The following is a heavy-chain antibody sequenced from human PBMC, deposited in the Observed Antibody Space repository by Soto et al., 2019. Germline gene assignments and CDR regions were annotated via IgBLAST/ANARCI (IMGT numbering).Heavy chain of an antibody. CDR3: ARDSPYYSGMDV. V-gene: IGHV4-31*03. Sequence: QVQLQESGPGLVKPSETLSLTCTVSGGPISSGGYYWSWIRQHPGKGLEWIGYIYYSGNTYYNPSLKSRITISVDMSKNQVSLRLTSVTAADTAVYYCARDSPYYSGMDVWGQGTTVTVSS. J-gene: IGHJ6*02. CDR1: GGPISSGGYY. CDR2: IYYSGNT.